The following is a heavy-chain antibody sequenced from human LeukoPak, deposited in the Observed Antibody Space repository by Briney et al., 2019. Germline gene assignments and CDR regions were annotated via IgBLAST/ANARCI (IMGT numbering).Heavy chain of an antibody. CDR1: GGSISSGYW. V-gene: IGHV4-4*02. CDR3: TRNGAYALDH. CDR2: IFRSGST. J-gene: IGHJ4*02. Sequence: SETLSLTCAVSGGSISSGYWWSWVRQTPGKELEWIGEIFRSGSTSYSATLRSRVATSVDTSKNQFSLKLTSVTAADTAVYYCTRNGAYALDHWGQGMLVTVSS. D-gene: IGHD4-17*01.